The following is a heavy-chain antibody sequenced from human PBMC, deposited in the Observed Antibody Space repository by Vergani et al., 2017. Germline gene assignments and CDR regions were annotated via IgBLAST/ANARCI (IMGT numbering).Heavy chain of an antibody. CDR2: IYHRGST. D-gene: IGHD3-22*01. CDR1: GGSISSGGYS. J-gene: IGHJ4*02. Sequence: QLQLQESGSGLVKPSQTLSLTCAVSGGSISSGGYSWSWIRQPPGKGLEWIGNIYHRGSTYYNPSLKSRVTISVDRSKNQFSLKLSSVTAADTAVYYCARGHDSSGYYYDYWGQGTLVTVSS. CDR3: ARGHDSSGYYYDY. V-gene: IGHV4-30-2*01.